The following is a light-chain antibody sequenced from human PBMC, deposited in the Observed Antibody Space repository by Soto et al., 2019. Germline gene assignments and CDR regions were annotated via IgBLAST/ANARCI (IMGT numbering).Light chain of an antibody. Sequence: QSVLAQPPSASGSPGQSVTISCTGTSSDVGGYNFVSWYQHHPGKAPKLMIYEVSNRPSGVSNRFSGSKSGNTASLTISGLQAEDEADYYCSSYTSSSTLVFGTGTKVTVL. CDR1: SSDVGGYNF. CDR2: EVS. V-gene: IGLV2-14*01. J-gene: IGLJ1*01. CDR3: SSYTSSSTLV.